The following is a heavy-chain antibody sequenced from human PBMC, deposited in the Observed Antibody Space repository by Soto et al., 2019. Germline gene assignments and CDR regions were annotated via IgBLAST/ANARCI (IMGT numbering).Heavy chain of an antibody. J-gene: IGHJ4*02. CDR1: GGTFSIYA. D-gene: IGHD4-17*01. Sequence: ASVKVSCKASGGTFSIYAISWVRQAPGQGLEWMGGIIPIFGTANYAQKFQGRVTITADESTSTAYMELSSLRSEDTAVYYCASGYDYGDYYLDYWGQGTLVTVSS. V-gene: IGHV1-69*13. CDR2: IIPIFGTA. CDR3: ASGYDYGDYYLDY.